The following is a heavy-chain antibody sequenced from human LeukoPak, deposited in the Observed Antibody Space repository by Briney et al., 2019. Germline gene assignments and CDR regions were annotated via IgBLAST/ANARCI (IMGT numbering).Heavy chain of an antibody. CDR3: ARQYCSGGSCYPNWFDL. V-gene: IGHV5-10-1*01. J-gene: IGHJ5*02. Sequence: GLGYGLPCYLISRVRPSPGKGVEWVGRIDPSDSYTNYSPSFQGHVTISADKSISTAYLQWSSLKASDTAMYYCARQYCSGGSCYPNWFDLWGQGTLVTVSS. CDR1: GYGLPCYL. CDR2: IDPSDSYT. D-gene: IGHD2-15*01.